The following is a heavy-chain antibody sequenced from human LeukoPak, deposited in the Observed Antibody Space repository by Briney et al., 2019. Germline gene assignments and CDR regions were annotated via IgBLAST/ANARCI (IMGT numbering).Heavy chain of an antibody. J-gene: IGHJ6*02. Sequence: GGSLGLSCAASGFTFSTYGMHWVRQAPGKGLKWVAVISYDGSNQYYADSEKGRFTISRDNSKNTLYLQMNSLRGEDTAVYYCAKGRSGSYYYGVDVWGQGTTVTVSS. D-gene: IGHD3-10*01. CDR1: GFTFSTYG. CDR2: ISYDGSNQ. V-gene: IGHV3-30*18. CDR3: AKGRSGSYYYGVDV.